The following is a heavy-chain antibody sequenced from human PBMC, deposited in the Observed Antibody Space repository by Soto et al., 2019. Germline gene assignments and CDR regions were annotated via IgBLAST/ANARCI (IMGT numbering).Heavy chain of an antibody. V-gene: IGHV4-30-4*01. CDR1: GDTLNSGANF. J-gene: IGHJ4*01. CDR3: ASVKATLFWHFYFD. D-gene: IGHD3-3*02. CDR2: IFYTGST. Sequence: NPSITCSVHGDTLNSGANFWSCIRQHPGKGLEWIGSIFYTGSTYYSPSLKSRASMSIDTSKNLFSLRLSSLTAADTAVFFCASVKATLFWHFYFD.